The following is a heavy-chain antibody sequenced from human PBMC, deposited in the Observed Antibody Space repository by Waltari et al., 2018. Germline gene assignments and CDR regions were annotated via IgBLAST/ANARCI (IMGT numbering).Heavy chain of an antibody. CDR3: AREPNYYDSSGYYSPWYFDL. D-gene: IGHD3-22*01. CDR1: GGSISSGSYY. V-gene: IGHV4-61*09. CDR2: IYTSGST. J-gene: IGHJ2*01. Sequence: QVQLQESGPGLVKPSQTLSLTCTVSGGSISSGSYYWSWIRQPAGKGLEWIGYIYTSGSTNYNPTLKSRVTISVDTAKNQFSLKLSSVTAADTAVYYCAREPNYYDSSGYYSPWYFDLWGRGTLVTVSS.